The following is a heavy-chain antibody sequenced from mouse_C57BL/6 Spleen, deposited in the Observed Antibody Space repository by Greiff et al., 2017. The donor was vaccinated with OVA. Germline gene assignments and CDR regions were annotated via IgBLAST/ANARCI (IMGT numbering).Heavy chain of an antibody. CDR1: GFTFSSYA. J-gene: IGHJ3*01. D-gene: IGHD1-2*01. Sequence: EVMLVESGEGLVKPGGSLKLSCAASGFTFSSYAMSWVRQTPEKRLEWVAYISSGGDYIYYADTVKGRFTISRDNARNTLYLQMSSLKSEDTAMYYCTRALITTVPFAYWGQGTLVTVSA. CDR2: ISSGGDYI. CDR3: TRALITTVPFAY. V-gene: IGHV5-9-1*02.